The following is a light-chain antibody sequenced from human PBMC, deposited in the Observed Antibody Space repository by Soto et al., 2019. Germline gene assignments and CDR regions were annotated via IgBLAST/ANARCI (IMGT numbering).Light chain of an antibody. J-gene: IGKJ3*01. CDR1: QSVSSSY. Sequence: EIVLTQSPGTLSLSPGERATLSCRASQSVSSSYLAWYQQKPGQAPRLLIYGASSRATGIPDRFSGSGSGTDFTLTISRLEPEDFAVYYCQQYGSSPPEVTFGPGTKVDIE. CDR2: GAS. CDR3: QQYGSSPPEVT. V-gene: IGKV3-20*01.